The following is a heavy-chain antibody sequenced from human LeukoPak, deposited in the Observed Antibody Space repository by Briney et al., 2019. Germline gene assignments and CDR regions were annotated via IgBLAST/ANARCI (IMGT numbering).Heavy chain of an antibody. Sequence: SETLSLTCTVSGGSISSSSYYWSWIRQPAGKGLEWIGRIYTSGSTSYNPSLKSRVTISVDTSKNQFSLKLSSVTAADTAVYYCARELVGATSGGDYWGQGALVTVPS. CDR2: IYTSGST. V-gene: IGHV4-61*02. D-gene: IGHD1-26*01. CDR1: GGSISSSSYY. J-gene: IGHJ4*02. CDR3: ARELVGATSGGDY.